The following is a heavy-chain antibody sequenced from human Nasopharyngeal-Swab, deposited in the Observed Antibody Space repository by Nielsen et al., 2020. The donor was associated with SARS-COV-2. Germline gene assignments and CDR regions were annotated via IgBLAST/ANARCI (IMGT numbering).Heavy chain of an antibody. CDR3: ARDRYGSGSYYLDY. CDR1: GGSISPYY. V-gene: IGHV4-59*12. J-gene: IGHJ4*02. Sequence: SETLSLTCTVSGGSISPYYWSWIRRPPGKGLDWIGYISYSGSTNYNPSLKSRVTISVDTSKKQFSLRLSSLTAADTAVYYCARDRYGSGSYYLDYWGQGTLVTVSS. D-gene: IGHD3-10*01. CDR2: ISYSGST.